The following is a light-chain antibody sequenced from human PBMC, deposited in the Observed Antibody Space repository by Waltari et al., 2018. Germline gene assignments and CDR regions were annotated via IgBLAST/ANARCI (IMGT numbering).Light chain of an antibody. Sequence: DIQMTQSPSSLSASVGDRVTITCRPCQSFSSYLNWYQQKPGKAPKLRIYAASSLQSGVPSRFSGSGSGTDFTLTISSLQPEDFATYYCQQSYSTPYTFGQGTKLEIK. CDR1: QSFSSY. V-gene: IGKV1-39*01. J-gene: IGKJ2*01. CDR3: QQSYSTPYT. CDR2: AAS.